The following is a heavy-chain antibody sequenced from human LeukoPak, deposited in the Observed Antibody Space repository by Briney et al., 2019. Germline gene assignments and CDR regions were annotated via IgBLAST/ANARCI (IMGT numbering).Heavy chain of an antibody. V-gene: IGHV4-59*01. CDR1: GGSTSSYY. D-gene: IGHD3-16*01. J-gene: IGHJ4*02. CDR2: FHNSGTS. Sequence: SETLSLTCTVSGGSTSSYYWSWIRQPPGKGLEWIGYFHNSGTSTYNPSLKSRVTISADTSKNQFSLKLNSLTTADTAVYYCTRGAGWLIDYWGQGILVTVSS. CDR3: TRGAGWLIDY.